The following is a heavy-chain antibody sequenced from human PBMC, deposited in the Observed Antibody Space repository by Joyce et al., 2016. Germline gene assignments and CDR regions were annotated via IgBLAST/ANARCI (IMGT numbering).Heavy chain of an antibody. CDR1: GGSFNRNT. J-gene: IGHJ4*02. V-gene: IGHV1-69*01. CDR3: ARGGGAPGTAARLDY. D-gene: IGHD1-7*01. Sequence: QVQLVQSGAEVKKPGSSLKVSCKASGGSFNRNTINWVRQAPGQWLEWMGGIIPLSGTSNYAQKFQDRVTITADGLPSTVYMELFSLRSDDTAVYFCARGGGAPGTAARLDYWGQGTLVIVSS. CDR2: IIPLSGTS.